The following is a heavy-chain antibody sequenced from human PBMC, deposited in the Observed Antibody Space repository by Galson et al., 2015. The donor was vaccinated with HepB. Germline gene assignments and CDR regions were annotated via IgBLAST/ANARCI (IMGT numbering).Heavy chain of an antibody. D-gene: IGHD4-11*01. CDR3: TRDPRLTNY. CDR2: ISGSSNFI. J-gene: IGHJ4*02. CDR1: GFTFNEFY. V-gene: IGHV3-11*06. Sequence: SLRLSCAAAGFTFNEFYMTWVRQAPGKGLKFLSYISGSSNFINYADSVKGRFTISRDNAKNSLYLQMNSLRVEDTAVYYCTRDPRLTNYWGQGTLVTVSS.